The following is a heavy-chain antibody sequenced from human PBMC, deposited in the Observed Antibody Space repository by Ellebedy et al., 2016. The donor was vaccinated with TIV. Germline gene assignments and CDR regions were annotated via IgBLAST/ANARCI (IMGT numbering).Heavy chain of an antibody. J-gene: IGHJ4*02. CDR1: GYSFTNYW. CDR2: IDPTDSYT. V-gene: IGHV5-10-1*01. CDR3: ARLVGATGDFDY. D-gene: IGHD1-26*01. Sequence: GESLKISCKGSGYSFTNYWISWVRQMPGKGLEWMGKIDPTDSYTNYSPSFQGHVTISADKSISTAYLQWSGLKASDTAMYYCARLVGATGDFDYWGQGTLVTVSS.